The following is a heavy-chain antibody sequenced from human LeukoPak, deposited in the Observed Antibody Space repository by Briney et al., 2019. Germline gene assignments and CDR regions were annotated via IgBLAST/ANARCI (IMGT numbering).Heavy chain of an antibody. Sequence: PSETLSLTCTVSGGSISSYYWSWIRQPPGRGLEWIGYIYYSGSTNYNPSLKSRVTISVDTSKTQFSLKLSSVTAADTAVYYCARARPSSWFDPWGQGTLVTVSS. CDR3: ARARPSSWFDP. CDR1: GGSISSYY. V-gene: IGHV4-59*01. CDR2: IYYSGST. J-gene: IGHJ5*02.